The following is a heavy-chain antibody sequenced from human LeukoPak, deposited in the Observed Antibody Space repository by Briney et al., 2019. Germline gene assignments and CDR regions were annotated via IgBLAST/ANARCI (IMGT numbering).Heavy chain of an antibody. V-gene: IGHV4-59*08. J-gene: IGHJ3*02. D-gene: IGHD3-22*01. CDR2: IYYSGST. CDR3: ARHFTYYYDSSGYPRDSFDI. Sequence: SETLSLTCSVSYGSISGYYWSWIRQSPGKELVWIGYIYYSGSTNYNPSLRSRVTISADMSKNQVSPKLSSVTAADTALYYCARHFTYYYDSSGYPRDSFDIWGHGTMVTVSS. CDR1: YGSISGYY.